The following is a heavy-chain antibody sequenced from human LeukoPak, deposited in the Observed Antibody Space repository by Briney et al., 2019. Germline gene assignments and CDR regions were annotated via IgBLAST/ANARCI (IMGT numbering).Heavy chain of an antibody. CDR1: GGTFSSYA. CDR2: IIPIFGTA. Sequence: ASVKLSCKASGGTFSSYATSWVPQAPGQGLEGMGRIIPIFGTANYAQKFQGRVTITTDESTSTAYMELSSLRSEDTAVYYCARDRDFWSGYHSENWFDPWGQGTLVTVSS. J-gene: IGHJ5*02. V-gene: IGHV1-69*05. CDR3: ARDRDFWSGYHSENWFDP. D-gene: IGHD3-3*01.